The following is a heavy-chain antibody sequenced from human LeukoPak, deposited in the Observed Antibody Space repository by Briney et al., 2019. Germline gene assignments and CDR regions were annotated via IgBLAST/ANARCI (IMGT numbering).Heavy chain of an antibody. J-gene: IGHJ4*02. D-gene: IGHD3-10*01. V-gene: IGHV3-66*01. CDR1: GFTVSNNY. CDR2: IHRDETT. Sequence: GGSLRLSCAASGFTVSNNYMNWVRQAPGKGLEWVSAIHRDETTHYADSVKGRFTISRDNSKNTLFLRMTDLRAEDTAVYYCARDYYGSGSYQFDYWGQGTLVTVSS. CDR3: ARDYYGSGSYQFDY.